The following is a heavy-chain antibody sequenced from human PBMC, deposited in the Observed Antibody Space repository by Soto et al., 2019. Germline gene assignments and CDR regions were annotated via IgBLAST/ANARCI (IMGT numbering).Heavy chain of an antibody. CDR2: ILPIFGTT. V-gene: IGHV1-69*01. CDR3: AIDETGDSYYYYYCMDV. J-gene: IGHJ6*02. Sequence: QVQLVQSGAEVKKPGSSVKVSCKASGGTFNIYNINWVRQAPEQGLEWMGGILPIFGTTNYAQRFQGRLTIIADDSTSTAYMELSRLRSEDTAVYYCAIDETGDSYYYYYCMDVWGQGTTVTVTS. D-gene: IGHD7-27*01. CDR1: GGTFNIYN.